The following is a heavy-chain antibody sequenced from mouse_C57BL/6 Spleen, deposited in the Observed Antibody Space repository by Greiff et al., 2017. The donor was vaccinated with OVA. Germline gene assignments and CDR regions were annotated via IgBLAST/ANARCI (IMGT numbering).Heavy chain of an antibody. CDR3: ARGTVVAFYAMDY. Sequence: QVQLQQSGAELARPGASVKMSCKASGYTFTSYTMHWVKQRPGQGLEWIGYINPSSGYTKYNQKFKDKATLTADKSSSTAYMQLSSLTSEDSAVYYCARGTVVAFYAMDYWGQGTSVTVSS. CDR1: GYTFTSYT. V-gene: IGHV1-4*01. CDR2: INPSSGYT. J-gene: IGHJ4*01. D-gene: IGHD1-1*01.